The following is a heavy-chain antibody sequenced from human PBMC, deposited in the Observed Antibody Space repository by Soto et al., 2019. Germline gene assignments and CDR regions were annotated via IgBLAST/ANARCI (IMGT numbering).Heavy chain of an antibody. Sequence: QVQLQESGPGLVKPSETLSLTCTVSGGSISSYYWSWVRQPPGKGLEWIGYIYYSGSTNYNPSLKSRVTISVDTSKKQSSLKRSSVTAAATAVYYCARVSGYSYGYGSFDYWGQGTLVTVSS. V-gene: IGHV4-59*01. D-gene: IGHD5-18*01. CDR3: ARVSGYSYGYGSFDY. CDR1: GGSISSYY. CDR2: IYYSGST. J-gene: IGHJ4*02.